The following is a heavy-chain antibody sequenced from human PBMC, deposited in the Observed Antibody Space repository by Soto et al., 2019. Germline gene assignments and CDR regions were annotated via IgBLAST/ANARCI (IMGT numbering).Heavy chain of an antibody. J-gene: IGHJ3*02. CDR3: ARGSIAARDAFDI. CDR2: IYSGGST. D-gene: IGHD6-6*01. CDR1: GFTVSSNY. Sequence: GGSLRLSCAASGFTVSSNYKSWVRQAPGKGLEWVSVIYSGGSTYYADSVKGRFTISRDNSKNTLYLQMNSLRAEDTAVYYCARGSIAARDAFDIWGQGTMVTVSS. V-gene: IGHV3-53*01.